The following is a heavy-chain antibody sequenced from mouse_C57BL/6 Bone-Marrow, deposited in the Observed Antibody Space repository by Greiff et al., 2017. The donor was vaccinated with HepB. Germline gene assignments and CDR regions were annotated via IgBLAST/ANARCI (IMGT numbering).Heavy chain of an antibody. D-gene: IGHD1-1*01. Sequence: QVQLKESGAELARPGASVKMSCKASGYTFTSYTMHWVKQRPGQGLEWIGYINPSSGYTKYNQKFKDKATLTADKSSSTAYMQLSSLTSEDSEVYYCARPAIYYYGSSYAMDYWGQGTSVTVSS. V-gene: IGHV1-4*01. CDR3: ARPAIYYYGSSYAMDY. CDR2: INPSSGYT. CDR1: GYTFTSYT. J-gene: IGHJ4*01.